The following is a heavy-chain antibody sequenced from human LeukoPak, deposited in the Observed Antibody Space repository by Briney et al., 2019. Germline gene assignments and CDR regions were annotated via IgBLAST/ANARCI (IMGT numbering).Heavy chain of an antibody. CDR2: ISGSGGST. CDR1: GFTFSSYA. J-gene: IGHJ4*02. D-gene: IGHD6-6*01. Sequence: GGSLRLSCAASGFTFSSYAMGWVRQAPGKGLEWVSSISGSGGSTYYADSVKGRFTISRDNSKNTLYLQMNSLRAEDTAVYYCAKSLTIAARPPVDYWGQGTLVTVSS. CDR3: AKSLTIAARPPVDY. V-gene: IGHV3-23*01.